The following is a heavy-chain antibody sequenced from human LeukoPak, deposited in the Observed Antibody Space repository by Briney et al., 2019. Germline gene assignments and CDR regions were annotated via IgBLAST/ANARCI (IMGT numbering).Heavy chain of an antibody. CDR2: ISSKTDGGTT. J-gene: IGHJ6*02. V-gene: IGHV3-15*01. CDR3: TTARVAFWSGSHYYYYGLDV. D-gene: IGHD3-3*01. Sequence: KPGGSLRLSCAASGFTFSNAWMNWVRQAPGEGLEWVGRISSKTDGGTTDYAAPVKGRFTISRDDSRTTLYLLMNSLKTEDTAVYYCTTARVAFWSGSHYYYYGLDVWGQGTTVTVSS. CDR1: GFTFSNAW.